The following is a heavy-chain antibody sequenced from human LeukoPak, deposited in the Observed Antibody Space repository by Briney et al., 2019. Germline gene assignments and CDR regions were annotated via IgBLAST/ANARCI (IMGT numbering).Heavy chain of an antibody. Sequence: NTSETLSLTCAVSGGSISSSTWWTWVRLPPGKGLEWIGEIFHSGSKNLNPSLESRLTMSVDESKHEFSLKLTSVTAADTAVYYCASGGLVSRYLDHWGQGALVTVSS. CDR3: ASGGLVSRYLDH. D-gene: IGHD3-9*01. V-gene: IGHV4-4*02. CDR1: GGSISSSTW. CDR2: IFHSGSK. J-gene: IGHJ4*02.